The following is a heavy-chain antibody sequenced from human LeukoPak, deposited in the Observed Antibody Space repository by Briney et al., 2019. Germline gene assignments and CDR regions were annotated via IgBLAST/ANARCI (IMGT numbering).Heavy chain of an antibody. CDR1: GFTFSAYA. D-gene: IGHD5-24*01. CDR2: ISSNGAKT. Sequence: PGGSLRLSCSVSGFTFSAYAMHWVRQAPGRGLQYVSSISSNGAKTYYADSVKGRFTISRDNSKNTLYLQMSSLRLEDTAVYYYVKDRWVDYWGQGLLVTVSS. V-gene: IGHV3-64D*09. J-gene: IGHJ4*02. CDR3: VKDRWVDY.